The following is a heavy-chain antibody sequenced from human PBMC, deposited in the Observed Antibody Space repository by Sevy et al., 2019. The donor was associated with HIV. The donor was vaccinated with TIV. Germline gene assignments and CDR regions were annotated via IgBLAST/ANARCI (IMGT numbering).Heavy chain of an antibody. CDR1: GFTFSSYS. V-gene: IGHV3-21*01. J-gene: IGHJ4*02. CDR2: ISSSSYI. Sequence: GGSLRLSCAASGFTFSSYSMNWVRQAPGKGLEWVSSISSSSYIYYADSLKGRFTISRDNAKNSLYLQMNSLRAEDTAVYYCARFDYHYDSSGYYNYFDYWGQGTLVTVSS. D-gene: IGHD3-22*01. CDR3: ARFDYHYDSSGYYNYFDY.